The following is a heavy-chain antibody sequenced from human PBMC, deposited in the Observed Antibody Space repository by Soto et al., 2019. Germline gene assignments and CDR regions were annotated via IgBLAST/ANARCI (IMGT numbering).Heavy chain of an antibody. CDR2: TYPGDSDT. CDR3: ASPSHYRTRKICLAHYYHPLDV. D-gene: IGHD1-26*01. CDR1: GYSFTNYW. Sequence: VGSLKISCKATGYSFTNYWIGWVRQMPGKGLEWMGTTYPGDSDTRYGPAFAGQVTISADKSITTAYLQWSSLKASDTAVYFCASPSHYRTRKICLAHYYHPLDVWPQRST. V-gene: IGHV5-51*01. J-gene: IGHJ6*02.